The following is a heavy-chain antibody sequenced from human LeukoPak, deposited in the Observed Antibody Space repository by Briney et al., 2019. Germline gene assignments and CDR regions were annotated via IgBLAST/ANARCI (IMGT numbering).Heavy chain of an antibody. D-gene: IGHD5-12*01. V-gene: IGHV3-15*01. CDR3: TTAADIVAETFDY. J-gene: IGHJ4*02. CDR2: IKSKTDGGTS. Sequence: GGPLRLSCAASGFTFRNAWLSWVRQAPGKGLEWGGRIKSKTDGGTSDYAAPVKGRFTISRDDSKNTLYLQMNSLKTEDTAVYYCTTAADIVAETFDYWGQGTLVTVSS. CDR1: GFTFRNAW.